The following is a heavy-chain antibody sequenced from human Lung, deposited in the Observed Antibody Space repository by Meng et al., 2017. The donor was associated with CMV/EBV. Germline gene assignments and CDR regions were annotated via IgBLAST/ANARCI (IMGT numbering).Heavy chain of an antibody. CDR1: GFTFSDYY. D-gene: IGHD1-1*01. CDR3: ARFVKDTSTWYSNYFDH. V-gene: IGHV3-11*04. J-gene: IGHJ4*02. CDR2: ISDSGDAK. Sequence: GGSLRLXCAASGFTFSDYYMSWMRQAPGKGLEWVSYISDSGDAKFYGDSVKGRFTISRDNAKRSIFLQLNSLRADNTAVYYCARFVKDTSTWYSNYFDHWXKGTLVTVSS.